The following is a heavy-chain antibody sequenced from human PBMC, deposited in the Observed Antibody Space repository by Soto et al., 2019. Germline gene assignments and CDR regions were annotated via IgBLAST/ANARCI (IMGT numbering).Heavy chain of an antibody. V-gene: IGHV3-7*01. CDR1: GLTFRSYW. CDR3: ASAYYYDSSGYSPGGY. J-gene: IGHJ4*02. CDR2: IKQDGSQK. Sequence: GGPLRPSCAASGLTFRSYWRSRVGQAPGQGLEWVANIKQDGSQKYYVNSVKGRFTISRDNAKNSLYLQMNSLRVEDTAVYYCASAYYYDSSGYSPGGYWGQGTLVTVSS. D-gene: IGHD3-22*01.